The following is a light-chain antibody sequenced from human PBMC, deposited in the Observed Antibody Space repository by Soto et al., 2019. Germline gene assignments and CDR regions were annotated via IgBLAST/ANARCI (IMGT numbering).Light chain of an antibody. V-gene: IGKV3-20*01. CDR2: GAA. Sequence: EIVLTQSPGTLSLSPGERATLSCRASQSVSNSYLAWYQQKPGQAPSLLIYGAATRATGIPDRFSGSGSGTDFSLTISRLEPEDFAVYYGRQYGSSPPITFGQGTRLEI. CDR3: RQYGSSPPIT. CDR1: QSVSNSY. J-gene: IGKJ5*01.